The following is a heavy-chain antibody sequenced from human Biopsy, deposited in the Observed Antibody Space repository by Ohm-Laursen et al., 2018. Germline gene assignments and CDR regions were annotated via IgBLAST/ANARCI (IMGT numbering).Heavy chain of an antibody. CDR1: GFTFSDYY. J-gene: IGHJ4*02. D-gene: IGHD1/OR15-1a*01. CDR3: ARDLSFGTVYDY. Sequence: SLRLSCAASGFTFSDYYMSWVRQAPGKGLEWVSYTSGTGGSLDYADSVKGRFTISRDNAKNSLYLQINSLRAEDTAVYYCARDLSFGTVYDYWGQGTLVTVSS. V-gene: IGHV3-11*01. CDR2: TSGTGGSL.